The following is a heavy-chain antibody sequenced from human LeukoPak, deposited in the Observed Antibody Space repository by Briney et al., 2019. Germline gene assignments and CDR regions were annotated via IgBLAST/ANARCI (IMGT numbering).Heavy chain of an antibody. V-gene: IGHV3-48*03. CDR1: GFTFSSYE. CDR2: ISSSGSTI. D-gene: IGHD6-25*01. CDR3: AKSAPAAANFDY. J-gene: IGHJ4*02. Sequence: GGSLRLSCAASGFTFSSYEMNWVRQAPGKGLEWVSYISSSGSTIYYADSVKGRFTISRDNSKNTLSLQMISLTTDDTAVYYCAKSAPAAANFDYWGQGTLVTVSS.